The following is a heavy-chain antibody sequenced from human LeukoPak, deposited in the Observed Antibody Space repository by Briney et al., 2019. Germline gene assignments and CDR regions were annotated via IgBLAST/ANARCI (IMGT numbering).Heavy chain of an antibody. D-gene: IGHD3-22*01. CDR1: GFTFSSYW. CDR2: IKQDGSEK. V-gene: IGHV3-7*01. J-gene: IGHJ3*02. CDR3: ADSSGYYFDAFDI. Sequence: TGGSLRLSCAASGFTFSSYWMSWVRQAPGKGLEWVANIKQDGSEKDYVDSVKGRFTISRDNAKNSLYLQMNSLRAEDTAVYYCADSSGYYFDAFDIWGQGTMVTVSS.